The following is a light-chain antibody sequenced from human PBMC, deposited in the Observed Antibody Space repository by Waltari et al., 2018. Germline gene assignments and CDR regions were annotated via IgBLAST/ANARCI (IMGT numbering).Light chain of an antibody. Sequence: TQPPSVSGSPGQKVTISCTRTSGDITSAFFQWSQQRPGNAPTAVIYKDRQRPSGVPDRFSGSIDRSSNSASLVISWLKSEDEADYYCQSDDDNSHIFFGGGTRLTVL. CDR1: SGDITSAF. CDR2: KDR. V-gene: IGLV6-57*03. J-gene: IGLJ7*01. CDR3: QSDDDNSHIF.